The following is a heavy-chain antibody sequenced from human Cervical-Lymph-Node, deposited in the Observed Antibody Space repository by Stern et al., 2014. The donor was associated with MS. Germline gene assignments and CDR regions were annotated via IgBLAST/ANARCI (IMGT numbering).Heavy chain of an antibody. CDR2: IFHNGTT. Sequence: VHLVESGPGLVKPSETLSLTCTVSGASIRSSVYQWGWVRQPPGKGLEWIGNIFHNGTTHDTPSLKSRVPISLDASKNQFSLELKFVTAADTAVYYCLRVPHWLQVSPDRGENANFHFWGQGILVIVSS. CDR1: GASIRSSVYQ. CDR3: LRVPHWLQVSPDRGENANFHF. J-gene: IGHJ4*02. D-gene: IGHD6-19*01. V-gene: IGHV4-39*01.